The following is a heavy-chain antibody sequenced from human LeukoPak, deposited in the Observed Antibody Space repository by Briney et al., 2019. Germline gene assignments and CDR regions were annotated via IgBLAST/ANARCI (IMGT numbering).Heavy chain of an antibody. CDR1: GGSISSSSYY. CDR2: IYYSGST. J-gene: IGHJ4*02. D-gene: IGHD3-22*01. Sequence: SETLSLTCTVSGGSISSSSYYWGWIRQPPGKGLEWIGSIYYSGSTYYNPSLKSRVTISVDTSKNQFSLKLSSVTAADTAVYYCARVSSRRSPPTYHYDRRNYFDYWGQGTRVTVSS. V-gene: IGHV4-39*07. CDR3: ARVSSRRSPPTYHYDRRNYFDY.